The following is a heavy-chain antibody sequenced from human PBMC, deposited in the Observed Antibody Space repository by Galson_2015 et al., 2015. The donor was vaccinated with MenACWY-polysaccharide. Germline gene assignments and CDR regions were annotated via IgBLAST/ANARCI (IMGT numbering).Heavy chain of an antibody. CDR3: ARDYNRWLAPLFYYYYGMDV. CDR2: IWDDGSRK. D-gene: IGHD1-14*01. Sequence: SLRLSCAATRFTFSDYGMHWVRQAPGKGLEWVAFIWDDGSRKYYADSVKGRFAISRDNSDNTLYLQMNNLRVADTAVYYCARDYNRWLAPLFYYYYGMDVWGQGTTVTVSS. CDR1: RFTFSDYG. V-gene: IGHV3-33*01. J-gene: IGHJ6*02.